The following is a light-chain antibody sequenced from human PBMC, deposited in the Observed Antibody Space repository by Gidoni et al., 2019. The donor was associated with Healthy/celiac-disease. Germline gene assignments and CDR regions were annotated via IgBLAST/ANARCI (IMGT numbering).Light chain of an antibody. CDR2: LNSDGSH. CDR1: SGHSSYA. V-gene: IGLV4-69*01. CDR3: QTWGTGINWV. J-gene: IGLJ3*02. Sequence: QLVLTHSPSAAASRGASVKLTCTLSSGHSSYAIAWHQQQPEKGPRYLMKLNSDGSHSKGDGIPDRFSGSSSGAERYLTISSLQSEDEADYYCQTWGTGINWVFGGGTKLTVL.